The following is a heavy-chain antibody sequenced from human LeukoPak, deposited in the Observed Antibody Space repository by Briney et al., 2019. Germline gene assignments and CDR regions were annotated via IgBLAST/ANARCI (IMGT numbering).Heavy chain of an antibody. J-gene: IGHJ4*02. D-gene: IGHD2-8*02. V-gene: IGHV1-2*02. CDR1: GYTFTDYF. CDR2: INPYGGGT. CDR3: ARGPNTGGHDY. Sequence: ASVTVSCKPSGYTFTDYFIHWMRQAPGQGLEWMGWINPYGGGTIFARKFHGRVTMTGDTSISTVYMDLTRLTSDDTDVYYCARGPNTGGHDYWGQGTLVTVSS.